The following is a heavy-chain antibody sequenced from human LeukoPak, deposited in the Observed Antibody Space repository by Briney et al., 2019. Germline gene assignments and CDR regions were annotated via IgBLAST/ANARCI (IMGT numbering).Heavy chain of an antibody. CDR3: ARDPSNTSGRYIYFDY. V-gene: IGHV1-18*01. D-gene: IGHD6-19*01. CDR1: GYAFTRYG. J-gene: IGHJ4*02. CDR2: ISDFNGDT. Sequence: ASVKVSCRASGYAFTRYGFSWVRQAPGQGLEWMGWISDFNGDTNYAQKFKGRVTMTTDTSTRTAYMELRSLRSDDTAVYYCARDPSNTSGRYIYFDYWGQGTLVTVSS.